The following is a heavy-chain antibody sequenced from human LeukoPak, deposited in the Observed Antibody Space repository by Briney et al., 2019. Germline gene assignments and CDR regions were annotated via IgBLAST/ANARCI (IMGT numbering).Heavy chain of an antibody. CDR3: ARGIVGASPLDY. V-gene: IGHV1-18*01. J-gene: IGHJ4*02. Sequence: ASVKVSCKASGYTFTSYGISWVRQAPGQGLEWMGWISAYNGNTKYAQKLQGRVTMTTETSTSTAYMELRSLRSDDTAVYYCARGIVGASPLDYWGQGTLVTVSP. CDR2: ISAYNGNT. CDR1: GYTFTSYG. D-gene: IGHD1-26*01.